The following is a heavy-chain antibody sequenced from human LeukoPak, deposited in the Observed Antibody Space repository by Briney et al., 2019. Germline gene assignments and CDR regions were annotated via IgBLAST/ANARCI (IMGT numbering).Heavy chain of an antibody. D-gene: IGHD5-18*01. CDR2: IYPGDSDT. Sequence: GESLKISCRVSGYSFTTYWIGWVRQMPGKGLEWMGIIYPGDSDTRYSPSFQVQVTISADKSISTAYLQWSSLKASDTAMYYCARRFSYGPADYWGQGTLVTVSS. CDR3: ARRFSYGPADY. CDR1: GYSFTTYW. V-gene: IGHV5-51*01. J-gene: IGHJ4*02.